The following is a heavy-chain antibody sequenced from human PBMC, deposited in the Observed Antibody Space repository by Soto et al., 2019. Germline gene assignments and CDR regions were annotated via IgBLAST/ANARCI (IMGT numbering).Heavy chain of an antibody. CDR3: AKDQDDSSGYYSN. CDR2: ISGSGGST. D-gene: IGHD3-22*01. J-gene: IGHJ4*02. CDR1: GFTFSSYD. Sequence: GGALRLSCAASGFTFSSYDMSWVRQAPGKGLEWVSAISGSGGSTYYADSVKGRFTISRDNSKNTLYLQMNSLRAEDTAVYYCAKDQDDSSGYYSNWGQGTLVTVSS. V-gene: IGHV3-23*01.